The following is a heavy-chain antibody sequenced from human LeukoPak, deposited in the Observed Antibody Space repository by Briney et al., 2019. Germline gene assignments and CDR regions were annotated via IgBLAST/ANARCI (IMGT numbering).Heavy chain of an antibody. Sequence: PSETLSLTCTVSGGSISSSSYYWGWIRQPPGKGLEWIGSIYYSGSTYYNPSLKSRVTISVDTSKNQFSLKLSSVTAADTAVYYCARDNTRDYDFWSGYYYLRWFDPWGQGTLVTVSS. CDR2: IYYSGST. CDR1: GGSISSSSYY. V-gene: IGHV4-39*07. J-gene: IGHJ5*02. CDR3: ARDNTRDYDFWSGYYYLRWFDP. D-gene: IGHD3-3*01.